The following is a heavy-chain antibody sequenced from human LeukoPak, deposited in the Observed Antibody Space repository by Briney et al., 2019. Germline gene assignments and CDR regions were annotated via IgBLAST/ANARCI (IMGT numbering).Heavy chain of an antibody. CDR3: ARGRRDHSAGVIRGYYYYYYMDV. D-gene: IGHD3-10*01. CDR1: GGPFSGYY. CDR2: INHSGST. Sequence: SETLSLTCAVYGGPFSGYYWSWIRQPPGKGLEWIGEINHSGSTNYNPSLKSRVTISVDTSKNQFSLKLSSVTAADTAVYYCARGRRDHSAGVIRGYYYYYYMDVWGKGTTVTVSS. J-gene: IGHJ6*03. V-gene: IGHV4-34*01.